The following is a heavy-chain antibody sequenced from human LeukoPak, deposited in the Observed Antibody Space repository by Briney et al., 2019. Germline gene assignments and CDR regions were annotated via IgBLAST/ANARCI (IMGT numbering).Heavy chain of an antibody. V-gene: IGHV1-8*01. CDR2: MNPGSGDT. D-gene: IGHD3-9*01. J-gene: IGHJ4*02. CDR3: ARGLGDYNTDWFPVSGY. Sequence: ASVKVSCKASGYTFTTHDLTWVRQATGQGLEWMGWMNPGSGDTAYAQKFQGSVTMTRDTSMSTAYMELNSLGSEDTAIYYCARGLGDYNTDWFPVSGYWGQGTPVTVSS. CDR1: GYTFTTHD.